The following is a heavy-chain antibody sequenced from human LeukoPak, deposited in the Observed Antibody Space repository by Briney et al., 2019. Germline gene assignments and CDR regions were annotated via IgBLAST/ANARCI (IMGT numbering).Heavy chain of an antibody. Sequence: GGSLRLSCSASGFIFSTYDMHWVRQAPGKGLEYVSSISSDGGSTYYADSVKGRFTISRDNSKNTLYLQVNSLRPEDTAVYYCVKDQSGSGRWWGQGTLVTVSS. CDR2: ISSDGGST. J-gene: IGHJ4*02. CDR3: VKDQSGSGRW. CDR1: GFIFSTYD. D-gene: IGHD3-10*01. V-gene: IGHV3-64D*06.